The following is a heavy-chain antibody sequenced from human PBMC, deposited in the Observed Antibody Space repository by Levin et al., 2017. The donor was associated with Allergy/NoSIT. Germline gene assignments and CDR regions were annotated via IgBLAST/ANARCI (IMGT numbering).Heavy chain of an antibody. CDR2: ITSDGITT. Sequence: GGSLRLSCVASGFTFSSYWMHWVRQAPGKGLVWVSRITSDGITTTYADSVKGRFTVSRDNAKNTLYLQMNSLRAEDTAVYYCARDGSLPDYWGQGTLVTVSS. V-gene: IGHV3-74*01. D-gene: IGHD1-1*01. J-gene: IGHJ4*02. CDR1: GFTFSSYW. CDR3: ARDGSLPDY.